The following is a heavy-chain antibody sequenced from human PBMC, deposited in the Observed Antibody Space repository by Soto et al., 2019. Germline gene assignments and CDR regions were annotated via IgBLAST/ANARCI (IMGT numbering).Heavy chain of an antibody. CDR3: VRDVTEKWQTGNIMSLGPFEV. D-gene: IGHD1-1*01. CDR2: IQYSGNT. J-gene: IGHJ3*01. V-gene: IGHV4-30-4*08. CDR1: DDSIRSSYYY. Sequence: TLSLTCAGSDDSIRSSYYYWSWMRQSPGQGLEWIGYIQYSGNTYYNPSLNNRVVISLDTSKKQCSLSLTSVTAADTAVYYCVRDVTEKWQTGNIMSLGPFEVWGKGAMVNV.